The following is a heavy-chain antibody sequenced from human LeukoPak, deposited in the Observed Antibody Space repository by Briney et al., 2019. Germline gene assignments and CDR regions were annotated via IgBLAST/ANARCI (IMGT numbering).Heavy chain of an antibody. V-gene: IGHV4-30-2*01. Sequence: PSETLSLTCAVSGGSISSGGYSWSWIRQPPGKGLEWIGYIYHSGSTYYNPSLKSRVTISVDTSKNQFSLKLSSVTAADTAVYYCARAPWGKDYGGNRPHAFDIWGQGTMVTVSS. D-gene: IGHD4-23*01. CDR2: IYHSGST. CDR1: GGSISSGGYS. CDR3: ARAPWGKDYGGNRPHAFDI. J-gene: IGHJ3*02.